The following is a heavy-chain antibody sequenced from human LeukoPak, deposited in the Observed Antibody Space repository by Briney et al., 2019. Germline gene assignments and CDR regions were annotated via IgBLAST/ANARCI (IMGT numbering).Heavy chain of an antibody. CDR3: AGDWWYSGSHGLHYFDY. CDR1: VGSISRGDYY. Sequence: SQTLSLTCTLSVGSISRGDYYWSWIRQPPGEGLEWIGYMYYSGNTYYNPSRKSRVTISVDTSKNQFSLKLNSVTAADTAVYYCAGDWWYSGSHGLHYFDYWGQGTLVTVSS. J-gene: IGHJ4*02. CDR2: MYYSGNT. D-gene: IGHD1-26*01. V-gene: IGHV4-30-4*01.